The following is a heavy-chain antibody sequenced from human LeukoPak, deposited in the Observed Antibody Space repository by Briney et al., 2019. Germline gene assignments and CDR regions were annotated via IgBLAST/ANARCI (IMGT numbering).Heavy chain of an antibody. Sequence: PGGSLRLSCAASGFTFSSYWMSWVRQAPGKGLEWVANIKQDGSEKYYVDSVKGRFTISRDNAKNSLYLQMNSLRAEDTAVYFCAKDDSSSSEPEHYYYDMDVWGQGTTVTVSS. CDR3: AKDDSSSSEPEHYYYDMDV. D-gene: IGHD6-6*01. V-gene: IGHV3-7*03. CDR1: GFTFSSYW. J-gene: IGHJ6*02. CDR2: IKQDGSEK.